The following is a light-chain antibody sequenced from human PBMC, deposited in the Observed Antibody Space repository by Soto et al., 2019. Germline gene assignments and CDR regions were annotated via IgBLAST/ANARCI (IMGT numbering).Light chain of an antibody. CDR2: SNN. CDR1: SSNIGSNY. J-gene: IGLJ3*02. CDR3: AAWDDSLSVWV. Sequence: LTQPPSASGTPGQRVTISCSGSSSNIGSNYVYWYQQLPGTAPKLLIYSNNQRPSGVPDRFSGSKSGTSASLAISGLRSEDEADYYCAAWDDSLSVWVFGGGTQLTVL. V-gene: IGLV1-47*02.